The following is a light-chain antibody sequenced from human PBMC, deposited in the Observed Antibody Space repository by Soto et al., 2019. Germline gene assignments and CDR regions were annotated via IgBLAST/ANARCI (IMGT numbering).Light chain of an antibody. J-gene: IGKJ5*01. CDR1: QRIGSY. Sequence: DIQMTQSPSSLSAPVGDSVTIACRASQRIGSYVNWYQQKPGKAPKLLIYAATNLEEGVPSRFSGSGSETDFTLTISGLQSDDSAVYFCQKYNNWPFSFGQGTRREI. V-gene: IGKV1-39*02. CDR3: QKYNNWPFS. CDR2: AAT.